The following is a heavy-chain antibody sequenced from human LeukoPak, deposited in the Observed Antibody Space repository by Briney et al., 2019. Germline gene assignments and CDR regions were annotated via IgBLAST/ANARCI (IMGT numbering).Heavy chain of an antibody. CDR3: VWDRLSDIGAAVLTWFDP. V-gene: IGHV4-39*01. CDR2: IYYNGTT. D-gene: IGHD4-23*01. Sequence: SETLSRICSVSGGFISNNTNYWGWIRQPPGKGVGWIGSIYYNGTTYYNPSLKSRVTISVDTSKKQFSLKLNSVTAADAAVYYCVWDRLSDIGAAVLTWFDPWGQGILVTVSS. J-gene: IGHJ5*02. CDR1: GGFISNNTNY.